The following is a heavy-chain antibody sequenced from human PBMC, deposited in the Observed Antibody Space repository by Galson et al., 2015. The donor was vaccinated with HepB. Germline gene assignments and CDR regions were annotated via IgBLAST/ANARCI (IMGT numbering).Heavy chain of an antibody. V-gene: IGHV3-30-3*01. CDR3: VRDQIGTFAFDI. D-gene: IGHD1-26*01. CDR1: EFAFGAYT. J-gene: IGHJ3*02. Sequence: SLRLSCAASEFAFGAYTMHWVRQAPGKGVEWVAAITNNGGTKFYADSVRGRVTISGDNSESTVSLQMNNLRVEDTALYYRVRDQIGTFAFDIWGQGTMVTVSS. CDR2: ITNNGGTK.